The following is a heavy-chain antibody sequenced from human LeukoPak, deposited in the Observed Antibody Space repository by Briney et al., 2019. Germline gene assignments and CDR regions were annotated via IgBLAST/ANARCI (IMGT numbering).Heavy chain of an antibody. Sequence: ASVKVSCKASGYTFTGYYMHWVRQAPGQGLEWMGWINPNSGGTNYAQKFQGRVTMTRDTSTSTVYMELSSLRSEDTAVYYCARGPSITLIRGGQWYYYMDVWGKGTTVTISS. CDR1: GYTFTGYY. CDR3: ARGPSITLIRGGQWYYYMDV. D-gene: IGHD3-10*01. CDR2: INPNSGGT. V-gene: IGHV1-2*02. J-gene: IGHJ6*03.